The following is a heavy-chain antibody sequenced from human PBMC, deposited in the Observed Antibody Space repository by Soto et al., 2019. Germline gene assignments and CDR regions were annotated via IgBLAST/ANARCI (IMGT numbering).Heavy chain of an antibody. J-gene: IGHJ6*03. Sequence: PGGSLRLSCAASGFTFSNYWMHWVRQAPGKGLVWVSRINSDGTRTNYADSVKGRFTISRDNAENTLYLQMNSLTAEDTAVYYCARGEELWPRPRIYYYYYMDVWGKGTTVTVSS. D-gene: IGHD5-18*01. V-gene: IGHV3-74*01. CDR3: ARGEELWPRPRIYYYYYMDV. CDR1: GFTFSNYW. CDR2: INSDGTRT.